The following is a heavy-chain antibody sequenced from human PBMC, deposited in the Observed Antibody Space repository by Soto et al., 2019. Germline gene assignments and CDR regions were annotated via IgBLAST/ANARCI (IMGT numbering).Heavy chain of an antibody. CDR1: GGTFSSYA. D-gene: IGHD3-22*01. Sequence: GASVKVSCKASGGTFSSYAISWVRQAPGQGLEWMGGIIPIFGTANYAQKFQGRVTITADESTSTAYMELSSLRSEDTAVYYCARDPPYYYDSSGYYYRYYYGMDVWGQGTTVTVSS. J-gene: IGHJ6*02. CDR2: IIPIFGTA. V-gene: IGHV1-69*13. CDR3: ARDPPYYYDSSGYYYRYYYGMDV.